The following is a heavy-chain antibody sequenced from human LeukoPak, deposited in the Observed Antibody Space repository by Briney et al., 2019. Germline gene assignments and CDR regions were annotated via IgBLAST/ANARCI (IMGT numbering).Heavy chain of an antibody. V-gene: IGHV4-59*01. CDR3: ALTSRYCSGGSCYPDY. CDR2: FYYSGST. CDR1: GGSISSYY. Sequence: SETLSLTCTVSGGSISSYYWSWIRQPPGKGLEWIGYFYYSGSTNYNPSLKSRVAISVDTSKDQFSLKLSSVTAADTAVYYCALTSRYCSGGSCYPDYWGQGTLVTVSS. D-gene: IGHD2-15*01. J-gene: IGHJ4*02.